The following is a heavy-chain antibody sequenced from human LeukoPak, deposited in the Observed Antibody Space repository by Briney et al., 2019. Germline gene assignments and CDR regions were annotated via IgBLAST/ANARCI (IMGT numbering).Heavy chain of an antibody. V-gene: IGHV4-34*01. CDR1: GGSFSGYY. D-gene: IGHD3-9*01. CDR3: ARHPKGYFDWLLPYYFDY. CDR2: INHSGST. Sequence: SETLSLTCAVYGGSFSGYYWSWIRQPPGKGLEWIGEINHSGSTNYNPPLKSRVTISVDTSKNQFSPKLSSVTAADTAVYYCARHPKGYFDWLLPYYFDYWGQGTLVTVSS. J-gene: IGHJ4*02.